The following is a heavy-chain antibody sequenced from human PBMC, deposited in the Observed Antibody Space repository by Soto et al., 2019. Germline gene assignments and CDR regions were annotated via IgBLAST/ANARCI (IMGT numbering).Heavy chain of an antibody. Sequence: QVQLQESGPGLVKPSQTLSLTCTVSGGSISSDDYYWSWIRQPPGKGLECIGYIYYSGSTYYNPSLKPRNTKSEPTSKKKYSLQQRSVPPPHTDVYYCARFIRRPAFDNWGQGTLVNVSS. V-gene: IGHV4-30-4*01. CDR2: IYYSGST. J-gene: IGHJ3*02. CDR3: ARFIRRPAFDN. D-gene: IGHD3-16*02. CDR1: GGSISSDDYY.